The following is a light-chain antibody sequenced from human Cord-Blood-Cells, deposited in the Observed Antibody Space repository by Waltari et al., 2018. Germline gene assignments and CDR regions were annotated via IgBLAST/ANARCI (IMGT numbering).Light chain of an antibody. Sequence: QSALTQPASVSGSPGQSITISWTGTSSDVGGDNYVSWYQQHPGKDPKLMIYEVSHRPSGVSHRFSGSKSGNTASLTISGLQAEDEADYSCSSYTSSSTVVFGGGTKLTVL. CDR2: EVS. J-gene: IGLJ2*01. V-gene: IGLV2-14*01. CDR3: SSYTSSSTVV. CDR1: SSDVGGDNY.